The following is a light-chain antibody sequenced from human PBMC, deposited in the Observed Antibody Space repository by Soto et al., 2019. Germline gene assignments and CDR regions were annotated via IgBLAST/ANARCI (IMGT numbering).Light chain of an antibody. V-gene: IGKV3-20*01. Sequence: EIVLTQSPGTLSLSPGGRATLSCRASQSVSRNYVAWYQQKPGQSPRLLIYGASNRASGIPDRFSGSASGADFTLSISRLEPEDFAVYYCQQYGSSGTFGQGTKVDIK. CDR3: QQYGSSGT. CDR1: QSVSRNY. CDR2: GAS. J-gene: IGKJ1*01.